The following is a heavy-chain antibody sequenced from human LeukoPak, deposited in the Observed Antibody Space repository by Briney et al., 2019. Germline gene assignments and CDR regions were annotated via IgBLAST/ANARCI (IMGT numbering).Heavy chain of an antibody. CDR2: INPSGGST. V-gene: IGHV1-46*01. J-gene: IGHJ5*02. CDR1: GYTFTSYH. CDR3: ARSVYSRIAVTEGATNWFDP. D-gene: IGHD6-19*01. Sequence: ASVKVSCKASGYTFTSYHMHWVRQAPGQGLEWMGIINPSGGSTRYAQKVQGRVIMTRDTSTSTVYMEPSSLRSEDTAVYYCARSVYSRIAVTEGATNWFDPWGQGTLVTVSS.